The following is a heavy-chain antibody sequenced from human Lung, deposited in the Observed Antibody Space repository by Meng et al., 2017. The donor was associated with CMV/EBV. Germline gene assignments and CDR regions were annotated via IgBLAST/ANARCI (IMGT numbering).Heavy chain of an antibody. CDR1: GYSFTAYY. CDR3: ARDFVVLPAATYFHY. D-gene: IGHD2-2*01. V-gene: IGHV1-2*02. Sequence: SVKVSXKASGYSFTAYYIHWVRQAPGQGLEWMGWISPNSGGTNYAQRFQGRVTLTRDTSISTVYMELRRLTSDDTAVYFCARDFVVLPAATYFHYWGQGTLVTVSS. CDR2: ISPNSGGT. J-gene: IGHJ4*02.